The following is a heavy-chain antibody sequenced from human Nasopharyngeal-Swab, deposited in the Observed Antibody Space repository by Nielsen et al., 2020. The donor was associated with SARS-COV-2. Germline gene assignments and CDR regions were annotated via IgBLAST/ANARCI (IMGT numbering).Heavy chain of an antibody. CDR2: IYYSGST. CDR3: ARDPTPLNYYYYYYMDV. V-gene: IGHV4-30-4*01. Sequence: CQAPGTGLEWIGYIYYSGSTYYNPSLKSRVTISVDTSKNQFSLKLSSVTAADTAVYYCARDPTPLNYYYYYYMDVWGKGTTVTVSS. J-gene: IGHJ6*03.